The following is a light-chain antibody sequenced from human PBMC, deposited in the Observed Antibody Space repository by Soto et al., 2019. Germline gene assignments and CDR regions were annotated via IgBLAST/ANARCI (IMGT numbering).Light chain of an antibody. Sequence: DIPMTQSPSSLSASVGDRVTITCRASQSISNYLNWYQQKPGKVPKLLIYAASSLQSGVPLRFSGSGSGTHFTLTISSLQPEDFATYFCQQSYSSFITFGGGTKVQIK. CDR2: AAS. CDR3: QQSYSSFIT. J-gene: IGKJ4*01. V-gene: IGKV1-39*01. CDR1: QSISNY.